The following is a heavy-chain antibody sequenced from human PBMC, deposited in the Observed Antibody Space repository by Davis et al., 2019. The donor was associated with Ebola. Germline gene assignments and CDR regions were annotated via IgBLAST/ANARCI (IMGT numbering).Heavy chain of an antibody. CDR3: SRDVNFEFYDY. V-gene: IGHV3-74*01. CDR2: ISHEGTIT. Sequence: PGGSLRLSCAASGFISSSYVMHWVRQAPGKGLGWVSRISHEGTITTYADSVKGRFTVSRDNAKNTLYLEMNSLTAEDTAVYYCSRDVNFEFYDYWGQGTLVTVSS. D-gene: IGHD1-20*01. CDR1: GFISSSYV. J-gene: IGHJ4*02.